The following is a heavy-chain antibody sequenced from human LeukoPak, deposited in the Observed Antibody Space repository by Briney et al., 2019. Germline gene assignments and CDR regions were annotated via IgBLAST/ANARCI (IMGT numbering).Heavy chain of an antibody. J-gene: IGHJ4*02. CDR1: GHSGSSNSAA. V-gene: IGHV6-1*01. D-gene: IGHD1-26*01. Sequence: SQTLSLTCAISGHSGSSNSAAWNWIRRSPSRGLEWLGSTYHRSKWYNDYSLSEKSRIAGNPDKPENQFSLQLNSVTPEDTAVYYCARGGSYSFDYWGQGTLVTVSS. CDR2: TYHRSKWYN. CDR3: ARGGSYSFDY.